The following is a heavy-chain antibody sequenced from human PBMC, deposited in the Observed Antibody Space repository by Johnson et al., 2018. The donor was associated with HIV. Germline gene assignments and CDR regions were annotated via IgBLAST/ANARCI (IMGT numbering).Heavy chain of an antibody. CDR1: GVTFSSYG. V-gene: IGHV3-30*19. J-gene: IGHJ3*01. CDR2: ISYDGSNK. CDR3: ARAYTYGAFDL. D-gene: IGHD3-16*01. Sequence: AAGGVTFSSYGMHWVRQAPGKGLEWVAVISYDGSNKYYADSVKGRFTISRDNSKNTLYLQMNSLRAEDTAVYYCARAYTYGAFDLWGQGTLVTVSS.